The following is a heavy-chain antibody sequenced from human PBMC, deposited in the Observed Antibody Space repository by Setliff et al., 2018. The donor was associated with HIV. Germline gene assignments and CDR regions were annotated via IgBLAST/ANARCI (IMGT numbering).Heavy chain of an antibody. CDR3: ARGGSSGWERGLGYYYYYYMDG. CDR1: GGSISSYY. J-gene: IGHJ6*03. Sequence: SETLSLTCTVSGGSISSYYWSWIRQPPGKGLEWIGYIYYSGSTNYNPSLKSRVTISVDTSKNQFSLKLSSVTAADTAVYYCARGGSSGWERGLGYYYYYYMDGWGKGTTVTVSS. CDR2: IYYSGST. D-gene: IGHD6-19*01. V-gene: IGHV4-59*01.